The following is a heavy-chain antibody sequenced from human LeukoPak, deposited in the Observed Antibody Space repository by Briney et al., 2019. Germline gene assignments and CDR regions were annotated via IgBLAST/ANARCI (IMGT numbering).Heavy chain of an antibody. CDR2: ISSGGSYI. CDR1: GFTFSTYS. Sequence: GGSLRLSCAASGFTFSTYSMNWVRQAPGKGLEWVSSISSGGSYIFYADSLKGRLTISRSNAKNSLFLQMNSLRAEDTAVYYCARSVPAAIKNDAFDMWGHGTMVTVSS. D-gene: IGHD2-2*02. CDR3: ARSVPAAIKNDAFDM. J-gene: IGHJ3*02. V-gene: IGHV3-21*01.